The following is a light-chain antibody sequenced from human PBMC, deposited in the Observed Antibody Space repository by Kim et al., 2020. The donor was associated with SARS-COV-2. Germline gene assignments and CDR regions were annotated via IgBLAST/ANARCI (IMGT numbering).Light chain of an antibody. V-gene: IGKV1-5*03. CDR1: HSIDIY. J-gene: IGKJ1*01. Sequence: DIQMTQSPSTLSASVGDRVTITCRASHSIDIYLAWYQQKPGKAPRLLIYEASTLEDGVPSRFSASGSGTEFTLTITSLQPDDFATYYCQLHDNYRPMTFGQGTKVDIK. CDR2: EAS. CDR3: QLHDNYRPMT.